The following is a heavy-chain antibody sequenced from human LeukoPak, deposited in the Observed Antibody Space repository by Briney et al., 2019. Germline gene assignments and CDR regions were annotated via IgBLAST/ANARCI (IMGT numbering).Heavy chain of an antibody. V-gene: IGHV1-2*02. CDR2: INPNSGGT. CDR3: ARDGYNFGFDY. CDR1: GYTFTGSY. Sequence: AAVKVSCKASGYTFTGSYMHWVRQAPGQGLEWMGWINPNSGGTNYAQKFQGRVTMTRDTSISTAYMELSRLTSDDTAVYYCARDGYNFGFDYWGQGTPVTVSS. J-gene: IGHJ4*02. D-gene: IGHD5-24*01.